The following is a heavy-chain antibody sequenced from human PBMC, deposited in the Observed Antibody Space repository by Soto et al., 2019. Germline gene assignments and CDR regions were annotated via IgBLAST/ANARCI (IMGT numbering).Heavy chain of an antibody. CDR2: ISYDGSNK. CDR3: ARGVVVAEYYFDY. J-gene: IGHJ4*02. V-gene: IGHV3-30-3*01. D-gene: IGHD2-15*01. CDR1: GFTFSSYA. Sequence: QVQLVESGGGVVKPGRSLRLSCAASGFTFSSYAMHWVRQAPGKGLEWVAVISYDGSNKYYADSVKGRFTISRDNSKNTLYLQMNSLRAEDTAVYYCARGVVVAEYYFDYWCQGTLVTVSS.